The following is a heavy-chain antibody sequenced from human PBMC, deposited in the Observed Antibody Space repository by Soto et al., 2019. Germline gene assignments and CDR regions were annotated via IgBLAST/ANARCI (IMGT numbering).Heavy chain of an antibody. CDR1: GFSLSTSGMC. V-gene: IGHV2-70*11. J-gene: IGHJ4*02. D-gene: IGHD2-15*01. Sequence: SGPTLVNPTQTLTLTCTFSGFSLSTSGMCVSWIRQPPGKALEWLARIDWDDDKYYSTSLKTRLTISKDTSKNQVVLTMTNMDPVDTATYYCARISYCSGGRCYSDYWGQGNQVTVS. CDR2: IDWDDDK. CDR3: ARISYCSGGRCYSDY.